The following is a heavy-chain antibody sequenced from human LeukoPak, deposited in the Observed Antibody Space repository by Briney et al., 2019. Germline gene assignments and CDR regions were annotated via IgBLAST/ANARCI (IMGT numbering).Heavy chain of an antibody. J-gene: IGHJ6*03. CDR3: ARDKNIFVGDGGLGYNFYMDV. D-gene: IGHD2/OR15-2a*01. CDR1: VSTFTNCY. Sequence: SLTLSFKSSVSTFTNCYISHLWQSPRQPPGKMRGSNRNSGDANYAQKFQGRVTMTRDTSISTGYMELSRLKNDDTAVYYCARDKNIFVGDGGLGYNFYMDVWGKGTTVTIS. V-gene: IGHV1-2*02. CDR2: SNRNSGDA.